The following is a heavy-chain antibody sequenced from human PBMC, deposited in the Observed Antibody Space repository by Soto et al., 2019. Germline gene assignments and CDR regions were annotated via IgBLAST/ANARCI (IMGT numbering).Heavy chain of an antibody. J-gene: IGHJ4*02. D-gene: IGHD3-3*01. CDR3: ARLIASPFVFWSGYYTGDYFDP. CDR2: IYYSGST. CDR1: GGSISSSSYY. V-gene: IGHV4-39*01. Sequence: PSETLSLTCTVSGGSISSSSYYWGWIRQPPGKGLEWIGSIYYSGSTYYNPSLKSRVTISVDTSKNQFSLKLSSVTAADTAVYYCARLIASPFVFWSGYYTGDYFDPWGQGTLVTVSS.